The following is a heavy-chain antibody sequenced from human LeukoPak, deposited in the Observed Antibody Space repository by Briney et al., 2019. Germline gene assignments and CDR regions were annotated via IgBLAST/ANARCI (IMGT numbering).Heavy chain of an antibody. CDR1: GFTFISYA. Sequence: GGSLRLSCAASGFTFISYAMHWVRQAPGKGLEWVAVISYDGSNKYYADSVKGRFTISRDNSKNTLYLQMNSLRAEDTAVYYCARVLVATMTFDYWGQGTLVTVSS. CDR3: ARVLVATMTFDY. V-gene: IGHV3-30*04. D-gene: IGHD5-12*01. CDR2: ISYDGSNK. J-gene: IGHJ4*02.